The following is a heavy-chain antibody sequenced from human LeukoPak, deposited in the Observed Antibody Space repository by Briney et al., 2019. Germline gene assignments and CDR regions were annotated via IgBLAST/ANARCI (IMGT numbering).Heavy chain of an antibody. CDR2: IKQDGSEK. D-gene: IGHD4-11*01. V-gene: IGHV3-7*01. Sequence: GGSLRLSCAASEFTFSTYWMAWVRQAPGKGLEWVANIKQDGSEKYYVDSVRGRFSISRDNAKNSLYLQMNGLRVEDTAVYYCARSFAPDYLYYYYYMDVWGKGTTVTVSS. CDR1: EFTFSTYW. J-gene: IGHJ6*03. CDR3: ARSFAPDYLYYYYYMDV.